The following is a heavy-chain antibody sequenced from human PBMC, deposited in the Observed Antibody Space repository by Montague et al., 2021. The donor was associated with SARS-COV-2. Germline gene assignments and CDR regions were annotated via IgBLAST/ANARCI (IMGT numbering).Heavy chain of an antibody. J-gene: IGHJ5*02. V-gene: IGHV4-39*01. D-gene: IGHD3-9*01. CDR2: IYYSGST. CDR3: ARSPTYYHILTGYFNGPNWFDP. Sequence: SETLSLTCTVSGVSISSSSYYWGWIRQPPGKGLEWIGSIYYSGSTYYNPSLKSRVTISVDTSKNQFSLKLSSVTAADTAVYYCARSPTYYHILTGYFNGPNWFDPWGQGTLVTVSS. CDR1: GVSISSSSYY.